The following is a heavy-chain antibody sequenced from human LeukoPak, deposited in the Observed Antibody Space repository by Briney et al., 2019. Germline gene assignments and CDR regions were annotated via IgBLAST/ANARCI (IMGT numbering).Heavy chain of an antibody. CDR2: IRYDGSNK. CDR3: ASRGIAARPRYMDV. J-gene: IGHJ6*03. D-gene: IGHD6-6*01. CDR1: GFTFSSYG. V-gene: IGHV3-30*02. Sequence: GGSLRLSCAASGFTFSSYGMHWVRQAPGKGLEWVAFIRYDGSNKYYADSVKGRFTISRDNSKNTLYLQMNSLRAEDTAVYYCASRGIAARPRYMDVWGKGTTVTVSS.